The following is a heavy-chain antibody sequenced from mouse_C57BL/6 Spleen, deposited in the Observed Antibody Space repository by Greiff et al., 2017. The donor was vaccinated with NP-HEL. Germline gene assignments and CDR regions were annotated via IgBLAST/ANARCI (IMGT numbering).Heavy chain of an antibody. D-gene: IGHD2-1*01. CDR2: IDPENGDT. CDR1: GFNIKDDY. CDR3: TTYYGNHYFDY. J-gene: IGHJ2*01. V-gene: IGHV14-4*01. Sequence: EVQLQQSGAELVRPGASVKLSCTASGFNIKDDYMHWVKQRPEQGLEWIGWIDPENGDTEYASKFQGKATITADTSSNTAYLQLSSLTSEDTAVYYCTTYYGNHYFDYWGQGTTLTVSS.